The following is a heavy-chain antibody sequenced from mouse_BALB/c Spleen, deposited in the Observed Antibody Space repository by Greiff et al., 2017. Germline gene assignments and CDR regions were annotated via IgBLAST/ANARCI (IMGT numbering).Heavy chain of an antibody. V-gene: IGHV1S34*01. CDR2: ISCYNGAT. CDR3: ARGTTVVADYYAMDY. J-gene: IGHJ4*01. CDR1: GYSFTGYY. D-gene: IGHD1-1*01. Sequence: LVKTGASVKISCKASGYSFTGYYMHWVKQSHGKSLEWIGYISCYNGATSYNQKFKGKATFTVDTSSSTAYMQFNSLTSEDSAVYYCARGTTVVADYYAMDYWGQGTSVTVSS.